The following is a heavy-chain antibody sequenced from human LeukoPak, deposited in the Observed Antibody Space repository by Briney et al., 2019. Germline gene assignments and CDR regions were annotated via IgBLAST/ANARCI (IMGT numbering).Heavy chain of an antibody. D-gene: IGHD6-19*01. CDR3: ARGYDSSGWYFSGY. Sequence: SETLSLTCAVYGGSFSGYYWSWIRQHPGKGLEWIGCIYYSGSTYYNPSLKSRVTMSVDTSKNQFSLKLSSVTAADTAVYYCARGYDSSGWYFSGYWGQGTLVTVSS. CDR1: GGSFSGYY. CDR2: IYYSGST. J-gene: IGHJ4*02. V-gene: IGHV4-31*11.